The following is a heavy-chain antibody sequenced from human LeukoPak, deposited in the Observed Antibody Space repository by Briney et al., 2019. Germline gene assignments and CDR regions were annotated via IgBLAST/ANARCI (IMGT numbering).Heavy chain of an antibody. Sequence: ASVKVSCKASGYTFSGTGWYLYWLRQAPGQGLECMGWIYPYTGATHYAQKFQGRVAMTRDTSISTAYMELSRLRPDDTAVYYCARDGPAQMVDFDYWGRGTLVTVSS. CDR2: IYPYTGAT. CDR3: ARDGPAQMVDFDY. D-gene: IGHD3-10*01. CDR1: GYTFSGTGWY. J-gene: IGHJ4*02. V-gene: IGHV1-2*02.